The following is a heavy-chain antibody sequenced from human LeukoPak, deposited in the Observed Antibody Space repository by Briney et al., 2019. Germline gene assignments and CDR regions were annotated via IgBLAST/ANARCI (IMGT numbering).Heavy chain of an antibody. CDR2: IIPIFGTA. Sequence: ASVKVSCKASGGTFSSYAISWVRQAPGQGLEWMGGIIPIFGTANYAQKFQGRVTITTDGSTSTAYMELSSLRSEDTAVYYCASGLVGRTEGFDYWGQGTLVTVSS. V-gene: IGHV1-69*05. D-gene: IGHD1-26*01. J-gene: IGHJ4*02. CDR1: GGTFSSYA. CDR3: ASGLVGRTEGFDY.